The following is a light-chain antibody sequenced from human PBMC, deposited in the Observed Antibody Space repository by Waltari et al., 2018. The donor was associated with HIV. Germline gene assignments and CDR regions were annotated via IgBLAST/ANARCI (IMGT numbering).Light chain of an antibody. CDR1: SSNLGSNY. CDR3: AAWDDSLSGPV. Sequence: QSVLTQPPSASGTPGQRVTISCSGSSSNLGSNYVYWYQQLPGTAPKLLIYRNNQRPSGVPDRFSGSKSGTSASLAIRGLRSEDEADYYCAAWDDSLSGPVFGGGTKLTVL. V-gene: IGLV1-47*01. CDR2: RNN. J-gene: IGLJ3*02.